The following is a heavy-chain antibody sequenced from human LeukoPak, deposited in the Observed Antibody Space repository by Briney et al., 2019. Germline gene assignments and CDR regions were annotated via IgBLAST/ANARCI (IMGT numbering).Heavy chain of an antibody. CDR3: ARARFETTVTALIRKKNYYYYMDV. D-gene: IGHD4-17*01. CDR2: IKEDGGGK. CDR1: GFTFSSYW. J-gene: IGHJ6*03. V-gene: IGHV3-7*01. Sequence: GGSLRLSCAASGFTFSSYWMSWVRQAPGKGLEWVANIKEDGGGKYYVDSVKGRFTISRDNARNSLYLRMNSLRVEDTAVYYCARARFETTVTALIRKKNYYYYMDVWGKGTTVTVSS.